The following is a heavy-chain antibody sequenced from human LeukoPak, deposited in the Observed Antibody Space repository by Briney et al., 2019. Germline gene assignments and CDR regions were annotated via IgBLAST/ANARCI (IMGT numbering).Heavy chain of an antibody. CDR2: IYSGGST. CDR1: GFTVSSNY. J-gene: IGHJ4*02. Sequence: GGSLRLSCAASGFTVSSNYMSWVRQAPGKGLEWVSVIYSGGSTYYADSVKGRFTISRDNSKNTLYLQMNSLRAEDTAVYYCARDVSPMVRGAGLDYWGQGTLVTVSS. CDR3: ARDVSPMVRGAGLDY. D-gene: IGHD3-10*01. V-gene: IGHV3-53*01.